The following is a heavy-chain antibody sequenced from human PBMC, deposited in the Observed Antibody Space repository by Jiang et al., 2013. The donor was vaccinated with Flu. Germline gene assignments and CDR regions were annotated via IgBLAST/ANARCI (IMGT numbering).Heavy chain of an antibody. V-gene: IGHV5-51*01. J-gene: IGHJ4*02. D-gene: IGHD6-6*01. Sequence: WVRQMPGKGLEWMGIIYPGDSDTRYSPSFQGQVTISADKSISTAYLQWSCLKASDTAMYYCARLLGAYSSSSALDFWGQGTLVTVSS. CDR3: ARLLGAYSSSSALDF. CDR2: IYPGDSDT.